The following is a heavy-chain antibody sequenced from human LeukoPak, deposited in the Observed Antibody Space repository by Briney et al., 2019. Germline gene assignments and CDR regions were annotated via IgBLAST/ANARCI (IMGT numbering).Heavy chain of an antibody. J-gene: IGHJ6*03. CDR2: INHSGST. Sequence: SETLSLTCAVYGGSFSGYYWSWIRQPPGKGPEWIGGINHSGSTNYNPSLKSRVTISVDTSKNQFSLKLSSVTAADTAVYYCARGKVTMVRGVPYYMDVWGKGTTVTISS. V-gene: IGHV4-34*01. CDR1: GGSFSGYY. CDR3: ARGKVTMVRGVPYYMDV. D-gene: IGHD3-10*01.